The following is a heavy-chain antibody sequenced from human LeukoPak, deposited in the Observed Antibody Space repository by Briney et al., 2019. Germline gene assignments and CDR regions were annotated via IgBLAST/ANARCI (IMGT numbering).Heavy chain of an antibody. D-gene: IGHD6-13*01. CDR3: ARQSIAAAGTEYYYYYGMDV. CDR2: IYYSGST. Sequence: PSETLSLTCTVPGGSISSYYWSWIRQPPGKGLEWIGYIYYSGSTNYNPSLKSRVTISVDTSKNQFSLKLSSVTAADTAVYYCARQSIAAAGTEYYYYYGMDVWGQGTTVTVSS. J-gene: IGHJ6*02. CDR1: GGSISSYY. V-gene: IGHV4-59*01.